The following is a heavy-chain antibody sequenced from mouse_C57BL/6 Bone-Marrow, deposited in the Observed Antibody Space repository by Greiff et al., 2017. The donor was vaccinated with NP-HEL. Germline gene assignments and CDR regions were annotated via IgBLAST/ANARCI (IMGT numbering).Heavy chain of an antibody. J-gene: IGHJ2*01. CDR1: GFTFSSYA. CDR2: ISSGGDYI. CDR3: TREPLCFDY. Sequence: EVMLVESREGLVKPGGSLKLSCAASGFTFSSYAMSWVRQTPEKRLEWVAYISSGGDYIYYADTVKGRFTISRDNARNTLYLQMSSLKSEDTAMYYCTREPLCFDYWGQGTTLTVSS. D-gene: IGHD6-1*01. V-gene: IGHV5-9-1*02.